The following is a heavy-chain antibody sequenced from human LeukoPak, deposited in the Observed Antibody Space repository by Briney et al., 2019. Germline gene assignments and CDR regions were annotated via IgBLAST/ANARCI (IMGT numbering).Heavy chain of an antibody. J-gene: IGHJ4*02. CDR1: GFTFSAYD. Sequence: GGSLRLSCAASGFTFSAYDMNWVRQAPGKGLEWVSYISSSSNIYYADSVKGRFTISRDNAKNSLYLQMNSLRAEDTAVYYCAYSNSFDYRGQGTLVTVSS. V-gene: IGHV3-69-1*01. CDR3: AYSNSFDY. D-gene: IGHD4-11*01. CDR2: ISSSSNI.